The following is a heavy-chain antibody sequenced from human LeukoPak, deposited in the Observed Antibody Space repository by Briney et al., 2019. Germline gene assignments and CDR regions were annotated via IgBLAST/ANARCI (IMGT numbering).Heavy chain of an antibody. CDR3: AKAALVLRFLEWSDNWFDP. CDR1: GYTFTGYY. D-gene: IGHD3-3*01. CDR2: INPNSGGT. Sequence: GASVKVSCKASGYTFTGYYMHWVRQAPGQGLEWMGWINPNSGGTNYAQKFQGRVTMTRDTSISTAYMELSRLRSDDTAVYYCAKAALVLRFLEWSDNWFDPWGQGTLVTVSS. J-gene: IGHJ5*02. V-gene: IGHV1-2*02.